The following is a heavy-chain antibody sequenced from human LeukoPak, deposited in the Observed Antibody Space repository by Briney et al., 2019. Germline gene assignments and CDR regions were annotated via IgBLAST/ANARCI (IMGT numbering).Heavy chain of an antibody. J-gene: IGHJ4*02. CDR2: INPYSGVT. V-gene: IGHV1-2*02. D-gene: IGHD3-22*01. Sequence: ASVKVSCKASGYTFTDYYIHWVRQAPGQGLEWMGWINPYSGVTNYAQKFQGRVTMTRDTSISTAYMELSRLRSDGTAVYYCARDDSSGYYYARGVDYWGQGNLVTVSS. CDR3: ARDDSSGYYYARGVDY. CDR1: GYTFTDYY.